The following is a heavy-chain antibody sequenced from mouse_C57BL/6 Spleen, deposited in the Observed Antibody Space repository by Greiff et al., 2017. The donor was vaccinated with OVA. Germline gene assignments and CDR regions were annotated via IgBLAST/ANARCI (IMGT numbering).Heavy chain of an antibody. Sequence: QVQLQQPGAELVKPGASVKLSCKASGYTFTSYWMQWVKQRPGQGLEWIGEIDPSDSYTNYNQKFKGKATLTVDTSSSTAYMQLSSLTSEDSAVYYCARYYYGSSQSSFAYWGQGTLVTVSA. V-gene: IGHV1-50*01. D-gene: IGHD1-1*01. J-gene: IGHJ3*01. CDR1: GYTFTSYW. CDR3: ARYYYGSSQSSFAY. CDR2: IDPSDSYT.